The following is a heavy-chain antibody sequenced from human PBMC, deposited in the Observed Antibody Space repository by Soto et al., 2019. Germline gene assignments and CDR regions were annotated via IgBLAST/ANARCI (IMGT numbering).Heavy chain of an antibody. CDR1: GVTFSSYA. J-gene: IGHJ4*02. D-gene: IGHD3-22*01. CDR3: ARDAGYYYDSSGYPGRGYYFDY. CDR2: IIPIFGTA. Sequence: QVQLVQSGAEVKKPGSSVKVSCKASGVTFSSYAISWVRQAPGQGLEWMGGIIPIFGTANYAQKFQGRVTITADESTSTAYMELSSLRSEDTAVYYCARDAGYYYDSSGYPGRGYYFDYWGQGTLVTVSS. V-gene: IGHV1-69*01.